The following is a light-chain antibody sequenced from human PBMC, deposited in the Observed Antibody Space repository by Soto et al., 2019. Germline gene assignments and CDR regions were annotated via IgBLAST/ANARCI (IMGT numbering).Light chain of an antibody. CDR3: SSYRSSSTYV. CDR1: SSDVGRYNS. Sequence: QSALTQPASVSGSAGQSITISCTGTSSDVGRYNSVSWYQQYPGKAHKLMIYDVSNRPSGVSNRFSGSKSGNTASLTISGIQAEDEAEYYCSSYRSSSTYVFGTGTKLTV. V-gene: IGLV2-14*01. CDR2: DVS. J-gene: IGLJ1*01.